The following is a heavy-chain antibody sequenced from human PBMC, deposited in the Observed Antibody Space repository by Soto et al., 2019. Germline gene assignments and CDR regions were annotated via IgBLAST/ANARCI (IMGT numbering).Heavy chain of an antibody. CDR2: IIPIFGTA. D-gene: IGHD6-13*01. CDR1: GGTFSSYA. Sequence: QVQLVQSGAEVKKPGSSVKVSCKASGGTFSSYAISWVRQAPGQGLEWMGGIIPIFGTANYAQKFQGRVTITSDESTSTAYMELSSLRSEDTAVYYCARVVPGQQLGTLNWFDPWGQGTLVTVSS. CDR3: ARVVPGQQLGTLNWFDP. J-gene: IGHJ5*02. V-gene: IGHV1-69*01.